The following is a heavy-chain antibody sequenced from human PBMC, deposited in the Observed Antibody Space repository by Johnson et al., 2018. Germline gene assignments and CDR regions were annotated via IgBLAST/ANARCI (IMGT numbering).Heavy chain of an antibody. CDR3: ARATPLVKARWFGEEDYYYGMDV. Sequence: EVQLVESGGGLVKPGGSLRLSCAASGFTFSSYDMHWVRQATGKGLEWVSGIGNAGDTYYPGSGKGRFTISRENAKNSLYLQMNSLRAGDTAGYYCARATPLVKARWFGEEDYYYGMDVWGQGTTVTVSS. D-gene: IGHD3-10*01. CDR2: IGNAGDT. CDR1: GFTFSSYD. V-gene: IGHV3-13*01. J-gene: IGHJ6*02.